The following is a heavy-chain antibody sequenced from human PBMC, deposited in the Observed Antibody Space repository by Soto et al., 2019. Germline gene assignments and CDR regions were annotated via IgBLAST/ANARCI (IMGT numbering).Heavy chain of an antibody. CDR2: ISAYNGNT. V-gene: IGHV1-18*01. CDR1: GYTFTSYG. D-gene: IGHD2-2*01. Sequence: QVQLVQSGAEVKKPGASVKVSCKASGYTFTSYGISWVRQAPGQGLEWMGWISAYNGNTNYAQKLQGRVTMTTDTSTSTVYMELRSLRSDDTAVYYSTIDRYCISTRCYEGAFDIWGQGTMVNVSS. J-gene: IGHJ3*02. CDR3: TIDRYCISTRCYEGAFDI.